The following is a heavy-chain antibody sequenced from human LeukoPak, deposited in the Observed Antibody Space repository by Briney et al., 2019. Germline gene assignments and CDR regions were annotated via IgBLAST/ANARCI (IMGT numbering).Heavy chain of an antibody. Sequence: GGSLRLSCAASGFTFSDYYMSWIRQAPGKGLEWVSSISSSSSYIYYADSVKGRFTISRDNAKNSLYLQMNSLRAEDTAVYYCARAGRIAAAGTYYYYYGMDVWGQGTTVTVSS. V-gene: IGHV3-11*06. CDR2: ISSSSSYI. J-gene: IGHJ6*02. CDR3: ARAGRIAAAGTYYYYYGMDV. CDR1: GFTFSDYY. D-gene: IGHD6-13*01.